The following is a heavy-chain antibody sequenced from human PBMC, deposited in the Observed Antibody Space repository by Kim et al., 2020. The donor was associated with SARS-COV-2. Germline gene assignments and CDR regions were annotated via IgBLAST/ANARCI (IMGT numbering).Heavy chain of an antibody. V-gene: IGHV3-7*01. CDR2: IKNDGNEK. CDR3: VKALGSRPEGY. CDR1: GFTFSRSW. J-gene: IGHJ4*02. Sequence: GGSLRLSCAASGFTFSRSWMNWVRQTPGKGLEWVANIKNDGNEKNYVDSVKGRFTISRDNSENSVYLQMNSLRAEDTVVYYCVKALGSRPEGYWGQGTLVTVSS. D-gene: IGHD2-2*01.